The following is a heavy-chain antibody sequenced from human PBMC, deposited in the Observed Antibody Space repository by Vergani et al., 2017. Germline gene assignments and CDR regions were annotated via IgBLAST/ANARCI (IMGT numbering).Heavy chain of an antibody. CDR1: GFTFSSYA. CDR2: ISGSGGST. V-gene: IGHV3-23*01. Sequence: EVQLLESGGGLVQPGGSLRLSCAASGFTFSSYAMSWVRQAPGKGLEWVSAISGSGGSTYYADSVKGRLTISRDNSKNTLYLQMNSLRAEDTAVYYCAKSIYPRSSGYLFDYWGQGTLVTVSS. J-gene: IGHJ4*02. CDR3: AKSIYPRSSGYLFDY. D-gene: IGHD3-22*01.